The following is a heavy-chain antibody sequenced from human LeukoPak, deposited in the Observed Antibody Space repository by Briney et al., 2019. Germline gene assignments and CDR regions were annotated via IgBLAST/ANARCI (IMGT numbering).Heavy chain of an antibody. CDR2: IYSGGST. V-gene: IGHV3-53*01. J-gene: IGHJ6*02. CDR1: GFTVSSNY. Sequence: PGGSLRLSCAASGFTVSSNYMSWVRQAPGEGLEWVSVIYSGGSTYYAGHVKGRFPISRDNSKNTLYLQMNSLRAEDTAVYYCARDGLRGYYYGMDVWGQGTTVTVSS. CDR3: ARDGLRGYYYGMDV. D-gene: IGHD6-19*01.